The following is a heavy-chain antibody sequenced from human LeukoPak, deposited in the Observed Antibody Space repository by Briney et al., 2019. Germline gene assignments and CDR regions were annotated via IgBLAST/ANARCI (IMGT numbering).Heavy chain of an antibody. J-gene: IGHJ4*02. CDR3: ARGRGCSSTSCYGVYFDY. V-gene: IGHV3-30*02. D-gene: IGHD2-2*01. CDR1: GFTFSTYW. CDR2: IRYDGSNK. Sequence: GGSLRLSCAASGFTFSTYWMSWVRQAPGKGLEWVAFIRYDGSNKYYADSVKGRFTISRDNSKNTLYLQMNSLRAEDTAVHYCARGRGCSSTSCYGVYFDYWGQGTLVTVSS.